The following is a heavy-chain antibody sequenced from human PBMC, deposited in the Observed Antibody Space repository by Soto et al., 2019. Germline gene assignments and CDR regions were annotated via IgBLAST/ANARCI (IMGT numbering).Heavy chain of an antibody. D-gene: IGHD7-27*01. CDR3: ANGGTGEGYFDN. CDR2: ISANGGST. CDR1: GFTFSSYA. V-gene: IGHV3-23*01. Sequence: EVQLLESGGGLVQPGGSLRLSCVASGFTFSSYAMRWVRKAPGKGLEWVSAISANGGSTYYADSVKGRFTISRDNSKNTLYLQMNSLRAEDTAVYYCANGGTGEGYFDNWGQGTQVTGSS. J-gene: IGHJ4*02.